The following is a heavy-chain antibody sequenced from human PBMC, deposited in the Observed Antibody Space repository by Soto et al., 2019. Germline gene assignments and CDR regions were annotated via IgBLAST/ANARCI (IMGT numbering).Heavy chain of an antibody. J-gene: IGHJ6*02. Sequence: SETLSLTCAVYGGSFSGYYWSWIRQPPGKGLEWIGEINHSGSTNYNPSLKSRVTISVDTSKNQFSLKLSSVTAADTAVYYCARDLTGYWIPYRMDVWGQGTTVT. V-gene: IGHV4-34*01. CDR1: GGSFSGYY. D-gene: IGHD3-9*01. CDR3: ARDLTGYWIPYRMDV. CDR2: INHSGST.